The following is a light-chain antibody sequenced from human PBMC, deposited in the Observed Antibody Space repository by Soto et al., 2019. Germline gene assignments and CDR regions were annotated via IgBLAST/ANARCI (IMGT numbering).Light chain of an antibody. Sequence: QSALTQPASVSGSAGQSITISCTGTSSDVGGYKYVSWYQQHPGKVPKLMIYDVSARPSGVYNRFTGSKSGNTASLTISGLRDEDEADYYCSSFTGSTSFPMFGRGTKRTVL. CDR2: DVS. CDR1: SSDVGGYKY. V-gene: IGLV2-14*01. J-gene: IGLJ3*02. CDR3: SSFTGSTSFPM.